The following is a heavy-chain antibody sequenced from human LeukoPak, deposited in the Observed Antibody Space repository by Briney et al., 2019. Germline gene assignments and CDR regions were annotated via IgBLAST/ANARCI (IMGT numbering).Heavy chain of an antibody. CDR3: ARDSRVSNSLPFDC. V-gene: IGHV6-1*01. J-gene: IGHJ4*02. CDR2: TYYRSKWYS. D-gene: IGHD4-11*01. CDR1: GDSVSSNSVA. Sequence: SQTLSLTCAISGDSVSSNSVARSWLRQSPSRGLEWLGRTYYRSKWYSDYADSVKSRITINADTSKNQFSLHLDSVTPEDTAVYYCARDSRVSNSLPFDCWGQGTLVTVSS.